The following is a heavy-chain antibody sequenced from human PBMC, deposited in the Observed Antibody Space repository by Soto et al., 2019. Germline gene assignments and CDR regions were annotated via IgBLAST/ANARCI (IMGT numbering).Heavy chain of an antibody. D-gene: IGHD3-10*01. CDR2: TYYRSKWYN. Sequence: XQXXSRGXEXLGRTYYRSKWYNDYAVSVKSRITINPDTSKNQFSLKLSSVTAADTAVYYCARDRRLITMVRGVSLWFDPWGQGTLVTVSS. J-gene: IGHJ5*02. V-gene: IGHV6-1*01. CDR3: ARDRRLITMVRGVSLWFDP.